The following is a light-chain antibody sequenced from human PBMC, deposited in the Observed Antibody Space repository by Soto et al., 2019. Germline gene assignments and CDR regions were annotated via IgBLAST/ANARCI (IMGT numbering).Light chain of an antibody. CDR3: QQGHDWPLT. V-gene: IGKV3-15*01. CDR1: QSITCE. CDR2: GAS. Sequence: EIVMTQSPATLSVSPGERATLSCRASQSITCELAWYQQKPGQPPRLLVYGASTRATGVPARFTGSGSGSEFTLTINGLQSEDFAVYYCQQGHDWPLTFGQGTRLEI. J-gene: IGKJ2*01.